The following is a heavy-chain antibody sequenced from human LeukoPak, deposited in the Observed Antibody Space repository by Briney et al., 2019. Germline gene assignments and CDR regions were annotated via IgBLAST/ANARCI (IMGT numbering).Heavy chain of an antibody. J-gene: IGHJ4*02. D-gene: IGHD6-19*01. V-gene: IGHV4-59*08. CDR3: ARHPSKVVGTPY. CDR1: GGSMVSYH. Sequence: SETLSLTCNVSGGSMVSYHWSWIRQPPGKGLEWIGYIYYSGNTDYNSSLKSRVTMSVDTSKNQFSLKLSSVTAADTAVYYCARHPSKVVGTPYWGQGTLVTVSS. CDR2: IYYSGNT.